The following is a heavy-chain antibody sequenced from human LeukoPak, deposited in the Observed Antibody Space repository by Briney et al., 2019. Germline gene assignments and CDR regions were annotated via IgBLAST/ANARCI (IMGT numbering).Heavy chain of an antibody. J-gene: IGHJ3*02. CDR3: ARDRVQIRIVGSRDAFDI. D-gene: IGHD1-26*01. Sequence: GGSLRLSCAASGFTFSSYSMNWVRQAPGKGLEWVSSISSSSSYIYYADSVKGRFTISRDNAKNSLYLQMNSLRAEDTAVYYCARDRVQIRIVGSRDAFDIWGQGTMVTVSS. V-gene: IGHV3-21*01. CDR2: ISSSSSYI. CDR1: GFTFSSYS.